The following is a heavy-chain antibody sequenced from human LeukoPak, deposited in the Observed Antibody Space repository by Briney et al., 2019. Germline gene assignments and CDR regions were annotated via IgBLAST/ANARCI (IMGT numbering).Heavy chain of an antibody. D-gene: IGHD6-19*01. CDR3: AGLVAGTFYFDS. CDR1: GGSINFHY. CDR2: IYYSGST. V-gene: IGHV4-59*11. J-gene: IGHJ4*02. Sequence: SETLSLTCTVSGGSINFHYWSWIRRPPGKGLEWIGYIYYSGSTNYNPSLNSRVTISLDTSKNQFSLRLDSVTAADTAVYYCAGLVAGTFYFDSWGQGTLVTVSS.